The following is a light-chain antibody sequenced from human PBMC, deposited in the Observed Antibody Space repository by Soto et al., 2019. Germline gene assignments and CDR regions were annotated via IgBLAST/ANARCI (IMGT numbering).Light chain of an antibody. Sequence: QSALTQPRSVSGSPGQSVTISCTGTSSDVGANNYVSWCQHHPGKAPKLLIYDVSNRPSGVPYRFSGSKTGNTASLTISGLQAEDEADYYCYTVAGPSMVFGGGTKVTVL. V-gene: IGLV2-11*01. CDR2: DVS. J-gene: IGLJ2*01. CDR3: YTVAGPSMV. CDR1: SSDVGANNY.